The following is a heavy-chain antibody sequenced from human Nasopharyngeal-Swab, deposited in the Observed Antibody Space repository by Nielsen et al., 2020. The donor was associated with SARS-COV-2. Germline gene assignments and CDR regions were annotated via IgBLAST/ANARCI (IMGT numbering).Heavy chain of an antibody. CDR2: IYPGDSNT. CDR3: ARPMRPMGHYYFGMDV. J-gene: IGHJ6*02. D-gene: IGHD1-26*01. Sequence: GESLKISCKGSGCSFTTYWIGWVRQMPGKGLEWMGIIYPGDSNTRYSPSFQGQVTISVDKYSSTAYLQWSSLKASDTAIYYCARPMRPMGHYYFGMDVWGQGTTVTVSS. V-gene: IGHV5-51*01. CDR1: GCSFTTYW.